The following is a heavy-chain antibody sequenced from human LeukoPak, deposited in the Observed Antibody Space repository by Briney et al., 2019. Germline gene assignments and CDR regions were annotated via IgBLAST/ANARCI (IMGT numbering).Heavy chain of an antibody. D-gene: IGHD6-19*01. CDR3: ARDPYSSGRFDY. Sequence: ASVKVSCKASGGTFSSYAISWVRQAPGQGLEWMGRIIPILGTANYAQKFQGRVTITTDEPTTTAYMELSSLRSEDTAVYYCARDPYSSGRFDYWGQGTLVTVSS. CDR2: IIPILGTA. V-gene: IGHV1-69*11. CDR1: GGTFSSYA. J-gene: IGHJ4*02.